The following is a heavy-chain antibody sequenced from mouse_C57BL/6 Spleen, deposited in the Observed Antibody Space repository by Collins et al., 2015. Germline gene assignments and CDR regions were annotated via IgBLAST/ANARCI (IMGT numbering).Heavy chain of an antibody. CDR3: ARGMITTAMDY. Sequence: DVQLQESRTWPREPSQSLSLTCSVTDYSITSDYYWNWIRQFPGNKLEWMGYISYDGNNNYNPSLKNRISITRDTSKNQFFLKLNSVITEDTAAYYCARGMITTAMDYWGQGTSVTVSS. J-gene: IGHJ4*01. D-gene: IGHD2-4*01. CDR2: ISYDGNN. V-gene: IGHV3-6*02. CDR1: DYSITSDYY.